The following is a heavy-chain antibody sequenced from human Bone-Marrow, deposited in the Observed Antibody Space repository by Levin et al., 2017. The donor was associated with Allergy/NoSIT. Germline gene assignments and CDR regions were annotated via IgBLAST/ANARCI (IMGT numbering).Heavy chain of an antibody. CDR1: GFTFSTFA. Sequence: PGGSLRLSCAASGFTFSTFAMHWVRQAPGKGLEWVAVLSYDGNNKYHADSVKGRFAISRDNSRNTLYLQMHSLGVEDTAVYYCARDPADYGDYGYGMDVWGQGTTVTVSS. V-gene: IGHV3-30*09. CDR2: LSYDGNNK. CDR3: ARDPADYGDYGYGMDV. D-gene: IGHD4-17*01. J-gene: IGHJ6*02.